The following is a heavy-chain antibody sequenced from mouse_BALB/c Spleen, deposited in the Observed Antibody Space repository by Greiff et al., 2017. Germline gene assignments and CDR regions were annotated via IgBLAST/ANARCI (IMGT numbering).Heavy chain of an antibody. Sequence: LQESGPGLVAPSQSLSITCTVSGFSLTSYGVHWVRQPPGKGLEWLGVIWAGGSTNYNSALMSRLSISKDNSKSQVFLKMNSLQTDDTAMYYCARAYYYGSSYWFAYWGQGTLVTVSA. CDR1: GFSLTSYG. J-gene: IGHJ3*01. D-gene: IGHD1-1*01. CDR3: ARAYYYGSSYWFAY. CDR2: IWAGGST. V-gene: IGHV2-9*02.